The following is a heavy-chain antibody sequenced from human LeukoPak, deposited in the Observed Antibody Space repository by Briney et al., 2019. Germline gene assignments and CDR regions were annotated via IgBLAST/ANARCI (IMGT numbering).Heavy chain of an antibody. D-gene: IGHD6-13*01. CDR2: ISGSGGST. Sequence: GGSLRLSCAASGFTFSSYAMSWVRQAPGKGLEWVSAISGSGGSTYYADSVKGRFTISRDNSKNTLYLQMNSLRAEDTAVYYCAKLAYIAAAGSPPSDYWGQGTLVTVSS. V-gene: IGHV3-23*01. CDR1: GFTFSSYA. J-gene: IGHJ4*02. CDR3: AKLAYIAAAGSPPSDY.